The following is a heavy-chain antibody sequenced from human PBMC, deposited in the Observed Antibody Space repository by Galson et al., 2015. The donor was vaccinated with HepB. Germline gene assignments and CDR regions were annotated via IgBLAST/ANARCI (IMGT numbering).Heavy chain of an antibody. Sequence: SLRLSCAASGFTFSSYAMHWVRQAPGKGLEWVAVISYDGSNKYYADSVKGRFTISRDNSKNTLYLQMNSLRAEDTAVYYCAREYYYDSSGYSTYDAFDIWGQGTMVTVSS. V-gene: IGHV3-30*04. D-gene: IGHD3-22*01. CDR1: GFTFSSYA. J-gene: IGHJ3*02. CDR2: ISYDGSNK. CDR3: AREYYYDSSGYSTYDAFDI.